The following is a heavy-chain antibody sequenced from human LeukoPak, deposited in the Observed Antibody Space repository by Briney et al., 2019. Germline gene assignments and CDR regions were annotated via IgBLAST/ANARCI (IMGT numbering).Heavy chain of an antibody. D-gene: IGHD3-22*01. Sequence: GGSLRLSCAASGFTFSSYSMNWVRQAPGKGLEWVSSISSSSSYIYYADSVKGRFTISRDNAKNSLYLQMNSLRAEDTAVYYCARSAGAVVPYYFDYWGQGTLVTVSS. CDR3: ARSAGAVVPYYFDY. J-gene: IGHJ4*02. CDR1: GFTFSSYS. V-gene: IGHV3-21*01. CDR2: ISSSSSYI.